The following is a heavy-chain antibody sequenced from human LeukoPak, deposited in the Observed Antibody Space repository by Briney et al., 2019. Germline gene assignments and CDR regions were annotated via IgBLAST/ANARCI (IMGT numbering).Heavy chain of an antibody. Sequence: SGGSLRLSCQASGFNFYMYAMSWVRQAPGKGLEWVASMCGTAGCTFYPDSVKGRFTISRDNSKNVLYLRMNSLTAEDTAIYYCAKDRPNFHENSGHYYRRDGDSWGQGTLVTVSS. CDR3: AKDRPNFHENSGHYYRRDGDS. CDR1: GFNFYMYA. V-gene: IGHV3-23*01. CDR2: MCGTAGCT. D-gene: IGHD3-22*01. J-gene: IGHJ5*01.